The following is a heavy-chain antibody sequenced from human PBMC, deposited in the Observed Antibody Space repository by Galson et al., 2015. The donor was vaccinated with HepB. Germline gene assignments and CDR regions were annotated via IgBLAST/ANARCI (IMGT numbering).Heavy chain of an antibody. Sequence: QSGAEVKKPGESLRISCKGSGYSFTSYWISWVRQMPGKGLEWMGRIDPSDSYTNYSPSFQGHVTISADKSISTAYLQWSSLKASDTATYYCARRLVVPAAMDYYYGMDVWGQGTTVTVSS. V-gene: IGHV5-10-1*01. D-gene: IGHD2-2*01. CDR2: IDPSDSYT. J-gene: IGHJ6*02. CDR1: GYSFTSYW. CDR3: ARRLVVPAAMDYYYGMDV.